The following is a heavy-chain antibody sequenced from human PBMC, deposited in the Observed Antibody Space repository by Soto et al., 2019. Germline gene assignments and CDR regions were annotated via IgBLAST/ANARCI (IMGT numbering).Heavy chain of an antibody. CDR3: ATVPIDAYYYYMDV. J-gene: IGHJ6*03. CDR1: GYTLTELS. CDR2: FDPEDGET. Sequence: ASVKVSCKVSGYTLTELSMHWVRQAPGKGLEWMGGFDPEDGETIYAQKFQGRVTMTEDISTDTAYMELSSLRSEDTAVYYCATVPIDAYYYYMDVWGKGTTVTVSS. V-gene: IGHV1-24*01. D-gene: IGHD3-16*02.